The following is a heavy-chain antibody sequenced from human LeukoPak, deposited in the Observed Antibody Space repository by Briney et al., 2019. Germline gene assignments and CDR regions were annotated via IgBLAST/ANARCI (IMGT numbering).Heavy chain of an antibody. J-gene: IGHJ4*02. CDR1: GFXFSSYS. CDR2: ISSSSRSI. V-gene: IGHV3-48*02. CDR3: VLGSPFDY. D-gene: IGHD3-10*01. Sequence: GGSLRLSCEASGFXFSSYSINWVRQAPGKGLEWVSYISSSSRSIYYADSVKGRFTISRDNANNSLSLQMNSLRDEDTAVYYCVLGSPFDYWGQGTLVTVSS.